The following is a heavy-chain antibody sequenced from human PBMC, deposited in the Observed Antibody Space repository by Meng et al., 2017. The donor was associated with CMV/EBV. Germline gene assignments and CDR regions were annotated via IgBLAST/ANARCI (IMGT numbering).Heavy chain of an antibody. CDR1: GFTFSSYE. Sequence: GGSLRLSCAASGFTFSSYEMNWVRQAPGKGLEWVSYISSSSSTIYYADSVKGRFTISRDNAKNSLYLQMNSLRAEDTAVYYCARVKSAYDFWSGYYLDYWGRGTLVTVS. CDR2: ISSSSSTI. D-gene: IGHD3-3*01. CDR3: ARVKSAYDFWSGYYLDY. V-gene: IGHV3-48*03. J-gene: IGHJ4*02.